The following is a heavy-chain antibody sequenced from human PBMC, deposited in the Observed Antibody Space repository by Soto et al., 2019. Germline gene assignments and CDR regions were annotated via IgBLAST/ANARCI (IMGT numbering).Heavy chain of an antibody. CDR2: ISAYNGST. Sequence: ASVKVSCKASGYTFTSYGISWVRQAPGQGLEWMGWISAYNGSTYYADSVKGRFTISRDNSKNTLYLQMNSLRAEDTAVYYCARDRVESGYPEYFQHWGQGTLVTVSS. CDR3: ARDRVESGYPEYFQH. D-gene: IGHD3-22*01. V-gene: IGHV1-18*01. J-gene: IGHJ1*01. CDR1: GYTFTSYG.